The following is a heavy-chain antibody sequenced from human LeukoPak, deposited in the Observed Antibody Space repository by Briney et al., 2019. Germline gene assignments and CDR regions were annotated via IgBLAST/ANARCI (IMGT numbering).Heavy chain of an antibody. V-gene: IGHV3-23*01. J-gene: IGHJ4*02. Sequence: PGGSLRLSCAASGFTFSNYAMSWVRQAPGKGLEWVSSLSGSGGSTYHADSVKGRFTISRDNSKNTLYLQMNSLRAEDTAVYYCARRAGAYSHPYDYWGQGTLVTVSS. D-gene: IGHD4/OR15-4a*01. CDR2: LSGSGGST. CDR3: ARRAGAYSHPYDY. CDR1: GFTFSNYA.